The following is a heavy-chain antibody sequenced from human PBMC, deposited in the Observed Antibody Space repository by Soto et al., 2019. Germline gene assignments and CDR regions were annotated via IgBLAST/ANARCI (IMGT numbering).Heavy chain of an antibody. CDR2: SYYNGCT. V-gene: IGHV4-31*03. CDR1: GVSMSSVGYY. CDR3: AISFCAAGSYCRDY. Sequence: QVQLQESGPGQVKASQTLSLTCTVSGVSMSSVGYYWRWIRQHPGKGLEWLGYSYYNGCTYYNPSLKSRGIISVDTSKNQFSLKLSSVTASDTAVYYCAISFCAAGSYCRDYWGQGTLVTVFS. J-gene: IGHJ4*02. D-gene: IGHD3-10*01.